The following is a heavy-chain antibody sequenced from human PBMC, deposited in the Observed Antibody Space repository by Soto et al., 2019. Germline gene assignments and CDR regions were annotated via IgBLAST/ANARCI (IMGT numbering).Heavy chain of an antibody. CDR1: GGTFSSYA. V-gene: IGHV1-69*06. CDR3: ATSYYDILTGYHIGNGMDV. CDR2: IIPIFGTA. J-gene: IGHJ6*02. D-gene: IGHD3-9*01. Sequence: SVKVSCKASGGTFSSYAISWVRQAPGQGLEWMGGIIPIFGTANYAQKFQGRVTITADKSTSTAYMELSSLRSEDTAVYYCATSYYDILTGYHIGNGMDVWGQGTTVTVSS.